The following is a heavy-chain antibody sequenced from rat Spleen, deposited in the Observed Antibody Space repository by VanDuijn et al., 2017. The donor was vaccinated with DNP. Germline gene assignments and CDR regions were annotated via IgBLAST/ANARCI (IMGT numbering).Heavy chain of an antibody. CDR2: ISSAGST. D-gene: IGHD1-12*02. J-gene: IGHJ4*01. CDR3: ASYYYDGYYAMDA. V-gene: IGHV3-3*01. CDR1: GYSITSAYR. Sequence: EVQLQESGPGLVKPSQSLSLTCSVTGYSITSAYRWNWIRKFPGNKLEWMGFISSAGSTNYNPYLKSRISITRDTSKNQFFLQLNSVTTEDTATYYCASYYYDGYYAMDAWGQGTSVTVSS.